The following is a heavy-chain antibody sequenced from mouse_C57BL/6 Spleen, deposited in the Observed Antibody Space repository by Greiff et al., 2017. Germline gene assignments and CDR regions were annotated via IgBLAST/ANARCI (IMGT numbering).Heavy chain of an antibody. Sequence: VQLQQPGAELVKPGASVKMSCKASGYTFTSYWITWVKQRPGQGLEWIGDIYPGSGSTNYNEKFKSKATLTVDTSSSTAYMQLSSLTSEDSAVYYCARSEDGYYRGFAYWGQGTLVTVSA. D-gene: IGHD2-3*01. V-gene: IGHV1-55*01. CDR1: GYTFTSYW. CDR2: IYPGSGST. CDR3: ARSEDGYYRGFAY. J-gene: IGHJ3*01.